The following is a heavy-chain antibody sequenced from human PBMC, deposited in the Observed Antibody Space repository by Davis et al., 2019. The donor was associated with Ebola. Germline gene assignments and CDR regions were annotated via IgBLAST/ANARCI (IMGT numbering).Heavy chain of an antibody. Sequence: PSETLSLTCTVSGGSISSYYWSWIRQPPGKGLEWIGEINHSGSTNYNPSLKSRVTISVDTSKNQFSLKLSSVTAADTAVYYCARIRIDYSATRRGSWFDPWGQGTLVTVSS. CDR1: GGSISSYY. CDR2: INHSGST. D-gene: IGHD4-11*01. V-gene: IGHV4-34*01. CDR3: ARIRIDYSATRRGSWFDP. J-gene: IGHJ5*02.